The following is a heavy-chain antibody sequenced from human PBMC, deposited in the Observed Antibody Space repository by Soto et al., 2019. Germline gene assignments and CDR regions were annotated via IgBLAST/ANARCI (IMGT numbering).Heavy chain of an antibody. CDR3: ARGFTIFGVVMW. CDR1: GFTFSSYS. CDR2: ISSSSSTI. V-gene: IGHV3-48*01. J-gene: IGHJ4*02. Sequence: EVQLVESGGGLVQPGGSLRLSCAASGFTFSSYSMNWVRQAPGKGPEWVSYISSSSSTIYYADSVKGRFTISRDNAKNSLYLQMNSLRAEDTAVYYCARGFTIFGVVMWWGQGTLVTVSS. D-gene: IGHD3-3*01.